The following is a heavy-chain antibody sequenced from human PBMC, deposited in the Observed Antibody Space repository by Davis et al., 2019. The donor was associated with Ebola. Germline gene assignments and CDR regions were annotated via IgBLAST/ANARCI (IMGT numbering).Heavy chain of an antibody. CDR1: GYTFTSYA. D-gene: IGHD6-19*01. Sequence: ASVKVSCKASGYTFTSYAMHWVRQAPGQRLEWMGWINAGNGNTKYSQKFQGRVTMTTDTSTSTAYMELRSLRSDDTAVYFCARGAVAGLFDYWGQGTLVTVSS. CDR2: INAGNGNT. V-gene: IGHV1-3*01. CDR3: ARGAVAGLFDY. J-gene: IGHJ4*02.